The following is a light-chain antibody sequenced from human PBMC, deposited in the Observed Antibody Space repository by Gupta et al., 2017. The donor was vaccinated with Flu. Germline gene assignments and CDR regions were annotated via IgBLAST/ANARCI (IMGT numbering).Light chain of an antibody. J-gene: IGKJ1*01. Sequence: IVMTQSPATLSGSPGEIATLSCRASQSVTSNLAWYQQKPGQAPRLLIYGASTRATGIPARFSGSGSGTEFTLTISRLQSEDFAVYYCQQDNNWPRTFGQGTKVEIK. CDR3: QQDNNWPRT. CDR2: GAS. V-gene: IGKV3-15*01. CDR1: QSVTSN.